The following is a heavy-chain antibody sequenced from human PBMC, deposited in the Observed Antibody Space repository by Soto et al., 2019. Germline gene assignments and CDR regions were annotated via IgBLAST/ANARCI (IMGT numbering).Heavy chain of an antibody. J-gene: IGHJ4*02. D-gene: IGHD6-19*01. CDR2: ISGSGGST. CDR3: AKDGSIEVAGIGYLDFDY. Sequence: EVQLLESGGGLVQPGGSLRLSCAASGFTFSSYAMSWVRQAPGKGLEWVSAISGSGGSTYYADSVKGRFTISRDNSKNTLYLQMNSLRAEDTAVYDCAKDGSIEVAGIGYLDFDYWGQGTLVTVSS. V-gene: IGHV3-23*01. CDR1: GFTFSSYA.